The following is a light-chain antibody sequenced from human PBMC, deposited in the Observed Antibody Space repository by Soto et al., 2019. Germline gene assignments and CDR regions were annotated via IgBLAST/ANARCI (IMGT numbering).Light chain of an antibody. Sequence: SALTQPASVSGSPGQSITISCTGTSSDVGGYNYVSWYQQHPDKAPKLMIYDVSNRPSGVSNRFSGSKSGNTASLTISGLQAEDEADYYCSSYTSSSTYVFGTGTKV. CDR3: SSYTSSSTYV. CDR2: DVS. J-gene: IGLJ1*01. CDR1: SSDVGGYNY. V-gene: IGLV2-14*03.